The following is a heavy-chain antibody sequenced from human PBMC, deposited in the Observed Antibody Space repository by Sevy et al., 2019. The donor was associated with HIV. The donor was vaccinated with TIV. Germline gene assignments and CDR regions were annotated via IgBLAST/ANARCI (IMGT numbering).Heavy chain of an antibody. CDR1: GGTFSSYG. CDR3: AREGGNGWYYFDY. CDR2: IIPILGTV. Sequence: ASVKVSCKASGGTFSSYGISWVRQAPGQGLEWMGGIIPILGTVNYAQKFQGRVTITADESTKTAYMELSSLRSEDTAVYYCAREGGNGWYYFDYWGQQTLVTVSS. J-gene: IGHJ4*02. V-gene: IGHV1-69*13. D-gene: IGHD6-19*01.